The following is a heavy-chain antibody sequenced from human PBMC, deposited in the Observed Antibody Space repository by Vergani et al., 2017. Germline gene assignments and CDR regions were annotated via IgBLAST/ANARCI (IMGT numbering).Heavy chain of an antibody. CDR3: ARDRYES. D-gene: IGHD5-12*01. V-gene: IGHV3-33*01. Sequence: QVQLVESGGGVVQPGRSLRLSCAASGFTFSSYGMHWVRQAPGKGLEWVAVICYDGSNKYYADSVKGRFTISRDNSKNTLYLQMNSLRAEDTAVYYCARDRYESWGQGTLVTVSS. J-gene: IGHJ4*02. CDR2: ICYDGSNK. CDR1: GFTFSSYG.